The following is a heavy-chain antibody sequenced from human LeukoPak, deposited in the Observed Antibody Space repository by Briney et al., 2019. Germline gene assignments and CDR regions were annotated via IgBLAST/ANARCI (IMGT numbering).Heavy chain of an antibody. CDR1: GGSISSGGYY. V-gene: IGHV4-31*03. Sequence: SETLSLTCTVSGGSISSGGYYWSWIRQHPGKGLEWIGYIYYSGSTYYNPSLKSRVTISVDTSKNQFSLKLSSVTAADTAVYYCARGQAARLAEYFQHWARAPWSPSPQ. J-gene: IGHJ1*01. D-gene: IGHD6-6*01. CDR2: IYYSGST. CDR3: ARGQAARLAEYFQH.